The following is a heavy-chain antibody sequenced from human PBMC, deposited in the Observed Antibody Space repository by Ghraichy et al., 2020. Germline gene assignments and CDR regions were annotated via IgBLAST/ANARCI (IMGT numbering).Heavy chain of an antibody. CDR1: GFTFNSYA. CDR3: AKETQRTTAAGPIDY. D-gene: IGHD6-13*01. CDR2: ISGRGSTT. J-gene: IGHJ4*02. V-gene: IGHV3-23*01. Sequence: GGSLRLSCAGSGFTFNSYAMNWVRQAPGKGLEWVSIISGRGSTTYYADSVKGRFTISRDNSKNILYLQMNSLRAEDTAVYYCAKETQRTTAAGPIDYWAREPWSPSP.